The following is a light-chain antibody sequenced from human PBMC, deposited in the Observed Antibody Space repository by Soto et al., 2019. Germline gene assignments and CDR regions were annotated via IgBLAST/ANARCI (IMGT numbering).Light chain of an antibody. CDR2: GAS. V-gene: IGKV3-15*01. Sequence: EILMTQSPATLSVSPGERVTLSCRASQSVSSNLAWYQQKPGQAPKLLIYGASSRDTGIPARFSGSGSGTEFTLTISSLQSEDFAVYYCQQYNNWPSTFGQGTRLEIK. CDR3: QQYNNWPST. J-gene: IGKJ5*01. CDR1: QSVSSN.